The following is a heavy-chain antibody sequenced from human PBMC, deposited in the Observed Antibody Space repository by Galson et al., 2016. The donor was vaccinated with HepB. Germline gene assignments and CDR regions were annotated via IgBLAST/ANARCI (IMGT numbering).Heavy chain of an antibody. D-gene: IGHD6-6*01. CDR3: AKDDGTGYYFED. CDR2: IWYDGSNT. CDR1: GFTFSTYW. V-gene: IGHV3-33*06. J-gene: IGHJ4*02. Sequence: SLRLSCAASGFTFSTYWMSWVRQAPGKGLEWVAIIWYDGSNTYYADSVEGRFTISRDNSNNTLFLQMNSLGADDTAVYYCAKDDGTGYYFEDWGQGTLVTVSS.